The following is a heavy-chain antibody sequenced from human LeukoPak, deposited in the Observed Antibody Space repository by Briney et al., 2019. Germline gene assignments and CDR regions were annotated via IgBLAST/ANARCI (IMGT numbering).Heavy chain of an antibody. CDR2: IKEDGSEK. D-gene: IGHD4-23*01. CDR3: VRAGWELDY. J-gene: IGHJ4*02. Sequence: GGSLRLSFGASGFIFREYWMSWVRQPPGKGLQWVAHIKEDGSEKYYLDSVKGRFTIARDDAKNSLYLQMHSLRAEDTALYYCVRAGWELDYWGQGTPVTVSS. V-gene: IGHV3-7*01. CDR1: GFIFREYW.